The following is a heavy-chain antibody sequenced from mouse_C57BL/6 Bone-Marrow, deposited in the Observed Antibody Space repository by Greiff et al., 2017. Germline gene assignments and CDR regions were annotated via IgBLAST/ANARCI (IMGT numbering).Heavy chain of an antibody. V-gene: IGHV1-69*01. CDR2: LAPSDSYT. CDR3: AVDRWYAMDY. Sequence: VQLQQPGAELVMPGASVKLSCKASGYTFTSYWMHWVKPRPGQGLEWIGELAPSDSYTNYNQKFKGKSTLTVDKSSSTAYMPLSSLTSEDSAVYYCAVDRWYAMDYWGQGTSVTVSS. J-gene: IGHJ4*01. CDR1: GYTFTSYW. D-gene: IGHD3-2*01.